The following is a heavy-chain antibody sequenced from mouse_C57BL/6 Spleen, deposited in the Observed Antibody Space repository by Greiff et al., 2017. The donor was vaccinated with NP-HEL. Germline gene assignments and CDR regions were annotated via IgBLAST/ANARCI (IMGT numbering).Heavy chain of an antibody. V-gene: IGHV1-22*01. Sequence: QLQPSGPELVKPGASVKMSCKASGYTFTDYNMHWVKQSHGKSLEWIGYIHPHTGGNSYTQKFKGRATWTVNKSSRTAYMELRSLTSEDSAVYYCSRLDDVYSYLDYWGQGTTLTVAS. CDR2: IHPHTGGN. J-gene: IGHJ2*01. CDR3: SRLDDVYSYLDY. CDR1: GYTFTDYN. D-gene: IGHD2-3*01.